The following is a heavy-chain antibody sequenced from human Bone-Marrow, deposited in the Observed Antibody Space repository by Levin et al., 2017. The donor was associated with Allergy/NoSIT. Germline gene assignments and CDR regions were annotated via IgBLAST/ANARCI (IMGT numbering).Heavy chain of an antibody. V-gene: IGHV3-53*01. CDR3: ARDYGYVWGTYEG. CDR1: GFTVSSHY. D-gene: IGHD3-16*01. Sequence: GGSLRLSCVASGFTVSSHYMNWVRQAPGKGLEWVSVIYTGGGTQYANSVKGRFTISRDNSRNTVYLQMNSLRAEDTGMYYCARDYGYVWGTYEGWGQGTLVTVSS. J-gene: IGHJ4*02. CDR2: IYTGGGT.